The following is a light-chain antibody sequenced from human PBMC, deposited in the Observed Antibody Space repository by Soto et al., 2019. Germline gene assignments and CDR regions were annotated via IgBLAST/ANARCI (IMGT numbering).Light chain of an antibody. CDR1: SSDVGAFNY. CDR2: DVS. Sequence: QSALTQPASVSGSPGQAITISCSGTSSDVGAFNYVSWYQQLPGKAPKLMIYDVSNRPSGVSNRFSGSKSGNTASLTISGLRAEDEADYYCNSYTSNNTYVFGTGTKLTVL. CDR3: NSYTSNNTYV. J-gene: IGLJ1*01. V-gene: IGLV2-14*03.